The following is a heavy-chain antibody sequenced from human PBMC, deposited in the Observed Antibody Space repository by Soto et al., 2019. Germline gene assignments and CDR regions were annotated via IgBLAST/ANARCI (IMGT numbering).Heavy chain of an antibody. V-gene: IGHV1-46*01. Sequence: QVQLVQSGAEVKKPGASVKVSCKASGYTFTSYYMHWVRQAPGQGLEWMGTINPSGGSTTYAQKFQGRVTMSRDTSTSTVYMELSSLRSEDTAVYYCARPLYCSSTSCYSFFDNWGQGTLVTVSS. J-gene: IGHJ4*02. CDR3: ARPLYCSSTSCYSFFDN. CDR1: GYTFTSYY. D-gene: IGHD2-2*01. CDR2: INPSGGST.